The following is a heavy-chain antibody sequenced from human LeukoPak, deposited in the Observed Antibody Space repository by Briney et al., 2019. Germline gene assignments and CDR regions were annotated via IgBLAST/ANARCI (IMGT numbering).Heavy chain of an antibody. D-gene: IGHD3-10*01. J-gene: IGHJ4*02. CDR3: AKADLNYYGSVPSDY. CDR1: GFTFSSYG. V-gene: IGHV3-23*01. CDR2: ISGSGGST. Sequence: PTGGSLRLSCAASGFTFSSYGMSWVRQAPGKGLEWVSAISGSGGSTYYADSVKGRFTISRDNSKNTLYLQMNSLRAEDTAVYYCAKADLNYYGSVPSDYWGQGTLVTVSS.